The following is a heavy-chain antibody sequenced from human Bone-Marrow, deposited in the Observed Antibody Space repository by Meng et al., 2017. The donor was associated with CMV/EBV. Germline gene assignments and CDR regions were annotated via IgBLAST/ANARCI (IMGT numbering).Heavy chain of an antibody. CDR3: ARGGGSSGFAEH. V-gene: IGHV1-2*02. D-gene: IGHD3-22*01. CDR2: INPNSGGT. Sequence: ASVKVSCKSSEYTLTDYYVHWVRQAPGQGLEWVGWINPNSGGTNYAQKFQGRVTVTRDTSIRTVYMELSSLRSDDTAVFYCARGGGSSGFAEHWGQGTQVTVSS. CDR1: EYTLTDYY. J-gene: IGHJ4*02.